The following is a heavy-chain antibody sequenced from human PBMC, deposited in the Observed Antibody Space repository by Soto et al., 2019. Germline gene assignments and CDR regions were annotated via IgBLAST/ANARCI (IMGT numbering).Heavy chain of an antibody. D-gene: IGHD2-15*01. J-gene: IGHJ4*02. CDR1: GFTFSSNA. CDR3: EGGVVIGVDY. V-gene: IGHV3-30-3*01. CDR2: ISHDGSKK. Sequence: QVQLVESGGGVVQPGRSLRLSCAASGFTFSSNAMHWVRQAPGKGLEWVAVISHDGSKKYYADSVKGRFTISRDNSKNTYDLQMNGLGADDMAVCYCEGGVVIGVDYWCEGALGTV.